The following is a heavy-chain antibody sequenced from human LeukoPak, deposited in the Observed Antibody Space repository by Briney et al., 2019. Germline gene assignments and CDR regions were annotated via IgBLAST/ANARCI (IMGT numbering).Heavy chain of an antibody. D-gene: IGHD3-9*01. CDR1: GGSISSYY. CDR3: ARQLYYDILTGYFDY. Sequence: SETLSLTCTVSGGSISSYYWGWIRQPPGKGLEWIGYIYYSGSTNYNPSLKSRVTISVDTSKNQFSLKLSSVTAADTAVYYCARQLYYDILTGYFDYWGQGTLVTVSS. CDR2: IYYSGST. V-gene: IGHV4-59*08. J-gene: IGHJ4*02.